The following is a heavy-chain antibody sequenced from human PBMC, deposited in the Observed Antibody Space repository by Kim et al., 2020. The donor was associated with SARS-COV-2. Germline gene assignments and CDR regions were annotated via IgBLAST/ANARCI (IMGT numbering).Heavy chain of an antibody. Sequence: ASVKVSCKASGYTFTSYDINWVRQATGQGLEWMGWMNPNSGNTGYAQKFQGRVTMTRNTSISTAYMELSSLRSEDTAVYYCARGARLGYCSSTSCLPSGYWGQGTLVTVSS. V-gene: IGHV1-8*01. CDR3: ARGARLGYCSSTSCLPSGY. CDR2: MNPNSGNT. CDR1: GYTFTSYD. D-gene: IGHD2-2*01. J-gene: IGHJ4*02.